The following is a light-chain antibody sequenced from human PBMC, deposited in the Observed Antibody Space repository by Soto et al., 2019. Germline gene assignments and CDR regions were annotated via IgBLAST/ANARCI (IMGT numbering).Light chain of an antibody. J-gene: IGKJ1*01. CDR2: GAS. V-gene: IGKV3-20*01. CDR1: QSVTSRY. Sequence: IVLTHCPGTLSVSPGERATVSCSASQSVTSRYLACYQQNPGQDHRLLFFGASIRDTGIPDRFSGSGSGTDLTLTINRLEPEDFAVYYCHQYGSSPGTFGPGTKV. CDR3: HQYGSSPGT.